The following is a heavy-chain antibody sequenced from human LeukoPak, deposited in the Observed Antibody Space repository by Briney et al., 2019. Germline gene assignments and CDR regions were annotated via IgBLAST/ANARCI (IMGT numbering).Heavy chain of an antibody. J-gene: IGHJ3*02. CDR2: IRYDGSTE. Sequence: GGSLRLSCAASGFSFSTYGMHWVRQAPGKGLQWVAFIRYDGSTEHYADSVKGRFTISRDNSKNTLYLQMNGLRAEDTALYYCAKAHMGADFDALDMWGQGTMVTVSS. D-gene: IGHD1-26*01. CDR1: GFSFSTYG. CDR3: AKAHMGADFDALDM. V-gene: IGHV3-30*02.